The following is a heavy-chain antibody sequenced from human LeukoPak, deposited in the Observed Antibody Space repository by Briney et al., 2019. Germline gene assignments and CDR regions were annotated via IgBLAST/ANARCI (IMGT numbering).Heavy chain of an antibody. D-gene: IGHD1-26*01. CDR1: GYTFTSCG. CDR2: ISAYNGNT. CDR3: ASNKNGGSGYAFDI. V-gene: IGHV1-18*01. Sequence: ASVKVSCKASGYTFTSCGISWVRQAPGQGLEWMGWISAYNGNTNYAQKLQGRVTMTTDTSTSTAYMELRSLRSDDTAVYYCASNKNGGSGYAFDIWGQGTMVTVSS. J-gene: IGHJ3*02.